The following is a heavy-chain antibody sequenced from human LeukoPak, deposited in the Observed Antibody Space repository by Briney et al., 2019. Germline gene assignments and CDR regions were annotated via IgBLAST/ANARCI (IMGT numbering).Heavy chain of an antibody. CDR3: ARRRYYDSSGLHYFDY. CDR1: GYRFTSYW. CDR2: IYPGDSDT. V-gene: IGHV5-51*01. D-gene: IGHD3-22*01. Sequence: GESLKISCKGSGYRFTSYWIGWVRQMPGKGLEWMGIIYPGDSDTRYSPSFQGQVTISADKSISTAYLQWSSLKASDTAMYYCARRRYYDSSGLHYFDYWGQGTLVTVSS. J-gene: IGHJ4*02.